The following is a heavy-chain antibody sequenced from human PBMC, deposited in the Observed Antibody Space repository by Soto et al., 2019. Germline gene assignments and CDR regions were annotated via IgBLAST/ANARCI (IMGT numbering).Heavy chain of an antibody. V-gene: IGHV4-34*01. D-gene: IGHD6-13*01. CDR2: INHSGST. CDR1: GGSFSGYY. Sequence: SETLSLTCAVYGGSFSGYYWSWIRQPPGKGLEWIGEINHSGSTNYNPSLKSRVTISVDTSKNKFSLKLSSVTAADTAVYYCARGPGIAAAGEFDYWGQGTLVTVSS. CDR3: ARGPGIAAAGEFDY. J-gene: IGHJ4*02.